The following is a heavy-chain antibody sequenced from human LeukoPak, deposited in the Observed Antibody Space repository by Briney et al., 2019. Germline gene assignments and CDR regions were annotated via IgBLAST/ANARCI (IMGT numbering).Heavy chain of an antibody. CDR1: GGSISSYY. Sequence: SETLSLTCTVSGGSISSYYWSWIRQPAGKGLEWIGRIYTSGSTNYNPSLKSRVTISVDTSKNQFSLKLSSVTAADTAVYYCARGRSLGSTYYFDYWGQGTLVTVSS. CDR3: ARGRSLGSTYYFDY. CDR2: IYTSGST. J-gene: IGHJ4*02. V-gene: IGHV4-4*07. D-gene: IGHD2-2*01.